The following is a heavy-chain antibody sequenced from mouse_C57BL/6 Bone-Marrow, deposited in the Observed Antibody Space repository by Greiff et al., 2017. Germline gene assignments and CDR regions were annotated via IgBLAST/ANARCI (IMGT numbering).Heavy chain of an antibody. CDR3: AKNSNWCFAY. CDR2: IWRGGST. Sequence: QVHVKQSGPGLVQPSQSLSITCTVSGFSLTSYGVYWVRPSPGKGLEWRGVIWRGGSTDYNAAFMSRLSITKDNSKSQVFFKMNSLQADDTAIYYCAKNSNWCFAYWCQGTLVTVSA. V-gene: IGHV2-5*01. D-gene: IGHD4-1*01. J-gene: IGHJ3*01. CDR1: GFSLTSYG.